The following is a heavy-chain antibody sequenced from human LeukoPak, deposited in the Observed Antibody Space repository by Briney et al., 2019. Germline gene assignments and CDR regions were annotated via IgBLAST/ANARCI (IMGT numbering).Heavy chain of an antibody. J-gene: IGHJ4*02. CDR1: GGSFSGYY. Sequence: SETLSLTCAVYGGSFSGYYWSLIRQPPGKGLEWIGEINHSGSTNYNPSLKSRVTISVDTSKNQFSLKLSSVTAADTAVYYCARRKPGYYYLFDYWGQGTLVTVSS. V-gene: IGHV4-34*01. CDR3: ARRKPGYYYLFDY. CDR2: INHSGST. D-gene: IGHD3-22*01.